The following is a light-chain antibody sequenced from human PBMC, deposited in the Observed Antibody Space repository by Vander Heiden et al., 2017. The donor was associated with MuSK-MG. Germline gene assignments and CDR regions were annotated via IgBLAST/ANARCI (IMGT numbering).Light chain of an antibody. CDR1: NIGNGY. CDR3: GTWHNGLSAYV. Sequence: QSVMTQPPSVSAAPGQKVTIPCSANIGNGYVSWYQQLPGTAPKLLIYDTDKRPSGIPDRFSGSKSATSATLDITGLQTADEAEYYCGTWHNGLSAYVFGTGTKVTVL. J-gene: IGLJ1*01. CDR2: DTD. V-gene: IGLV1-51*01.